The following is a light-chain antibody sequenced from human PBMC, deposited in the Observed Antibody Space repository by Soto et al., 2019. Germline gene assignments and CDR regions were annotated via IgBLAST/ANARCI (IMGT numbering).Light chain of an antibody. Sequence: IVLTQSPGTLSLSPGERATLSCRASQSVSSSYLARYQQKPGQAHRLLIYGVSSRATGIPDRFSGSGSGTDFTLTISRLEPEDFSVYYCQQYGSPSRTFGQGTKVEIK. J-gene: IGKJ1*01. CDR2: GVS. CDR1: QSVSSSY. CDR3: QQYGSPSRT. V-gene: IGKV3-20*01.